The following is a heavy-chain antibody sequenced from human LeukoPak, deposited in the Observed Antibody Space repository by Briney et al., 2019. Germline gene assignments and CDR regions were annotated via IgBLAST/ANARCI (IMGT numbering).Heavy chain of an antibody. J-gene: IGHJ4*02. CDR1: GGSFSDYY. D-gene: IGHD3-3*01. V-gene: IGHV4-34*01. CDR3: ARGAEYYAIWRGYAGYSDY. Sequence: TSETLSLTCAVYGGSFSDYYWSWIRQPPGKGLEWVGSIYHRGSTYYNPSLTSRVTISLDRSKKKFSLKLTSVTAADTAVYFCARGAEYYAIWRGYAGYSDYWGQGISVTVSS. CDR2: IYHRGST.